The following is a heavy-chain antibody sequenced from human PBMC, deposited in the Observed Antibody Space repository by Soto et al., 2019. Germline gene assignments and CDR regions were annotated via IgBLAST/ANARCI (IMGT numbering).Heavy chain of an antibody. V-gene: IGHV1-69*02. D-gene: IGHD2-15*01. Sequence: QVQLVQSGAEVKKPGSSVKVSCKASGGTFSSYTISWVRQAPGQGLEWMGRIIPILGIANYAQKFQGRVTITADKSTSTAYMELGSLGSEDTAVYYCERGVRYCSGGSWYSWFDPWGQGTQVTVSS. J-gene: IGHJ5*02. CDR3: ERGVRYCSGGSWYSWFDP. CDR2: IIPILGIA. CDR1: GGTFSSYT.